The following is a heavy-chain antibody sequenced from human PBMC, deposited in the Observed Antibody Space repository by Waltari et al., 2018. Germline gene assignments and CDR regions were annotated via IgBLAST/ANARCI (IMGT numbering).Heavy chain of an antibody. CDR1: GSIFTSYG. J-gene: IGHJ5*02. CDR2: ISTYNGNT. CDR3: ARGPSNYNWFDP. D-gene: IGHD4-4*01. Sequence: QIQLVQSGAEVKKPGASVKVSCKVSGSIFTSYGVNWVRQAPGQGLEGMGWISTYNGNTNYARNLQGRVTMTRDTSTSTAYMELRSLKSDDTAVYYCARGPSNYNWFDPWGQGTLVTVSS. V-gene: IGHV1-18*01.